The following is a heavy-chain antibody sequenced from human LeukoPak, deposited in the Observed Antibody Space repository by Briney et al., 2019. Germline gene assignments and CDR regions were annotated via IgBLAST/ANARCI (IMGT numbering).Heavy chain of an antibody. Sequence: PGGSLRLSCAASGFTFSSYGMHWVSQALGKGLEWVAVISYDGSNKYYADSVKGRFTISRDNSKNTLYLQMNSLRAEDTAVYYCAKDLRRGGDRSDYYYYGMDVWGQGTTVTVSS. J-gene: IGHJ6*02. V-gene: IGHV3-30*18. CDR3: AKDLRRGGDRSDYYYYGMDV. CDR1: GFTFSSYG. D-gene: IGHD2-21*02. CDR2: ISYDGSNK.